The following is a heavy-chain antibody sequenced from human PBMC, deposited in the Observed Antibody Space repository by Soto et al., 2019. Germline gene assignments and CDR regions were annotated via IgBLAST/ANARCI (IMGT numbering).Heavy chain of an antibody. CDR2: IWYDGSNK. CDR3: ARDQRDCSSTSCYGGSGMDV. V-gene: IGHV3-33*01. J-gene: IGHJ6*02. CDR1: GFTFSSYG. Sequence: GGSLRLSCAASGFTFSSYGMHWVRQAPGKGLEWVAVIWYDGSNKYYADSVKGRFTISRDNSKNTLYLQMNSLRAEDTAVYYCARDQRDCSSTSCYGGSGMDVWGQGTTVTVSS. D-gene: IGHD2-2*01.